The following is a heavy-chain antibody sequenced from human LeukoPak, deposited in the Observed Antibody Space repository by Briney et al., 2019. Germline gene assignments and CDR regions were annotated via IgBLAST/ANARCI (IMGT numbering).Heavy chain of an antibody. J-gene: IGHJ4*02. V-gene: IGHV3-13*01. CDR2: IGIAGDT. CDR3: VRASSRRKAFFDY. CDR1: GFTFSSDD. Sequence: GGSLRLSCAASGFTFSSDDMHWVRQVTGKGLEWVSGIGIAGDTYYAGSVKGRFTISRENAKNSLDLQMNSLRAGDTAVYYCVRASSRRKAFFDYWGQGTLVTVSS. D-gene: IGHD6-6*01.